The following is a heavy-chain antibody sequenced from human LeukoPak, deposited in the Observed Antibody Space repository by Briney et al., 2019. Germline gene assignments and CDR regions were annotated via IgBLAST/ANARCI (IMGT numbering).Heavy chain of an antibody. CDR1: GFTFNNAW. D-gene: IGHD6-19*01. CDR3: TRHAYSSGWS. CDR2: IKSKNDGGTT. V-gene: IGHV3-15*07. Sequence: GGSLRLSCSASGFTFNNAWMNWVRQAPGKGLEWVGRIKSKNDGGTTDYAAPVKGRFTISRDDSKNTLYPQMNSLKTEDTAVYYCTRHAYSSGWSWGQGTLVTVSS. J-gene: IGHJ5*02.